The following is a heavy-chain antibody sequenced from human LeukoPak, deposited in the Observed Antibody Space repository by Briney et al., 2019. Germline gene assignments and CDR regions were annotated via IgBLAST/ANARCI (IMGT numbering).Heavy chain of an antibody. V-gene: IGHV4-39*07. Sequence: SETLSLTCTVSGGSISSSSYYWGWIRQPPGKGLEWIGSIYCSGSTYYNPSLKSRVTISVDTFKNQYSLKLSSVTAADTAVYYCARSGYSYGYADYWGQGTLVTVSS. J-gene: IGHJ4*02. D-gene: IGHD5-18*01. CDR2: IYCSGST. CDR1: GGSISSSSYY. CDR3: ARSGYSYGYADY.